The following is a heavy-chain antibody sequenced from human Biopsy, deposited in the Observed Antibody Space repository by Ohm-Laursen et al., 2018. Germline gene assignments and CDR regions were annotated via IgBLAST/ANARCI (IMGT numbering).Heavy chain of an antibody. CDR1: GYTFTGQY. V-gene: IGHV1-2*02. CDR3: AKGQDLRGGAEYFQH. J-gene: IGHJ1*01. D-gene: IGHD2-15*01. Sequence: ASVKASCTASGYTFTGQYLHWVRQVPGQGLEWMGWINPHSGTTKFAQDFQGGVTMTRDTSITTAYMELRRLRSDDTAVYYCAKGQDLRGGAEYFQHWGQGALVTVSS. CDR2: INPHSGTT.